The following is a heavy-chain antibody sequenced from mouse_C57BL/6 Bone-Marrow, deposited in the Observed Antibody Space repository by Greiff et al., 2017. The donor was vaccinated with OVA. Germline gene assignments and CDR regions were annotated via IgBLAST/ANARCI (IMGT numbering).Heavy chain of an antibody. Sequence: VQLQQPGAELVMPGASVKLSCKASGYTFTSYWMHWVKQRPGQGLEWIGEIDPSDSYTNYNQKFKGKSTLTVDKSSSTAYMQLSSLTSEDSAVYYCARRIYYGNYHYYAMDYWGQGTSVTVSS. CDR2: IDPSDSYT. D-gene: IGHD2-1*01. V-gene: IGHV1-69*01. CDR3: ARRIYYGNYHYYAMDY. J-gene: IGHJ4*01. CDR1: GYTFTSYW.